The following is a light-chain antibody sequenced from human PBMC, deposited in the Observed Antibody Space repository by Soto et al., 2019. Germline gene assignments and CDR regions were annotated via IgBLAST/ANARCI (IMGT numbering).Light chain of an antibody. J-gene: IGLJ3*02. Sequence: QSVLTKPPSVSGAPGKRVTISCTGSSSNIVAGYDVHWYQQLPGTAPKLLIYGNSNRPSGVPDRFSGSKSGTSASLAITGLQAEDEADYYRQSYDSSLSGSVFGGGTKVTVL. V-gene: IGLV1-40*01. CDR2: GNS. CDR1: SSNIVAGYD. CDR3: QSYDSSLSGSV.